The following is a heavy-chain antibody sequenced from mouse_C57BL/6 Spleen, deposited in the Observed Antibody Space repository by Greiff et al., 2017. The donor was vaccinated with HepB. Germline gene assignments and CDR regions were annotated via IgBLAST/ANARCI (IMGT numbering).Heavy chain of an antibody. CDR3: ARGDDDYRRYFGV. D-gene: IGHD2-3*01. CDR1: GYTFTSYW. J-gene: IGHJ1*03. Sequence: VQLQQPGAELVKPGASVKMSCKASGYTFTSYWITWVKQRPGQGLEWIGDIYPGSGSTNYNEKFKSKATLTVDTSSSTAYMQLSSLTSEDSAVFNCARGDDDYRRYFGVWGTGTAVAVAS. CDR2: IYPGSGST. V-gene: IGHV1-55*01.